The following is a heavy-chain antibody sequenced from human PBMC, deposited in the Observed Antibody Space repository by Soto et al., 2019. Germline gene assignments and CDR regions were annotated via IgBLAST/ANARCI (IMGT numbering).Heavy chain of an antibody. CDR3: ARGVLEWLLRDSYYYYMDV. CDR2: IDDTGST. V-gene: IGHV4-59*01. CDR1: GDSISSSY. J-gene: IGHJ6*03. D-gene: IGHD3-3*01. Sequence: QVQLQESGPGLVKPSETLSLTCTVSGDSISSSYWNWIRQAPGKGLEWIGYIDDTGSTNYNPSFKSRVTLSVDPSNNQYSLKLSSVTAADTAVYYCARGVLEWLLRDSYYYYMDVWGKGTTVTVSS.